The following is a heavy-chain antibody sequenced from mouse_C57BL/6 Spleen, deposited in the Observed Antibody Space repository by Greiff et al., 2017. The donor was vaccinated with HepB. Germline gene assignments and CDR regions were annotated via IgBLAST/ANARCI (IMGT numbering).Heavy chain of an antibody. J-gene: IGHJ2*01. CDR3: ARVMVPYYFDY. D-gene: IGHD2-3*01. Sequence: DVKLQESGPGLVKPSQSLSLTCSVTGYSITSGYYWNWIRQFPGNKLEWMGYISYDGSNNYNPSLKNRISITRDTSKNQFFLKLNSVTTEDTATYYCARVMVPYYFDYWGQGTTLTVSS. CDR1: GYSITSGYY. V-gene: IGHV3-6*01. CDR2: ISYDGSN.